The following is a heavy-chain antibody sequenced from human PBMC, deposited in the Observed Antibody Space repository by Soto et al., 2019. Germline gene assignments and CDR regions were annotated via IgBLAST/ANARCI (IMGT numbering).Heavy chain of an antibody. CDR1: GGSISSGGYY. CDR3: AKSNWFDP. J-gene: IGHJ5*02. V-gene: IGHV3-74*01. CDR2: IDSDGSST. Sequence: VQLQESGPGLVKPSQTLSLTCTVSGGSISSGGYYWSWVRQAPGKGLVWVSRIDSDGSSTSYADSVKGRFTISRDNAKNTLYLQMNSLRAEDTAVYYCAKSNWFDPWGQGTLVTVSS.